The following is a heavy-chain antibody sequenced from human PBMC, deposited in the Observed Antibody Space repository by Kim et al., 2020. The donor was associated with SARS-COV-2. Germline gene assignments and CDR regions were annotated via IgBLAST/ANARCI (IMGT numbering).Heavy chain of an antibody. Sequence: YYDASVSGRFTISRDNSKNTSDLRMNSLRAGDKAVYYCAKGILSGWDYWGQGTLVTVSS. CDR3: AKGILSGWDY. V-gene: IGHV3-23*01. D-gene: IGHD3-9*01. J-gene: IGHJ4*02.